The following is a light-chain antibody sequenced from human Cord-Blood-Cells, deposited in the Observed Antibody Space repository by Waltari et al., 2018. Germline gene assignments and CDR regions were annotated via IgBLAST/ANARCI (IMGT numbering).Light chain of an antibody. Sequence: QSALTQPASVSGSPGQSITISCTGTSSAVGGYNYVSWYQQHPGKAPKLMIYEVSNRPPGVSNRFSGSKSGNTASLTISGLQAEDEADYYCSSYTSSSTLVFGTGTKVTVL. CDR3: SSYTSSSTLV. CDR2: EVS. V-gene: IGLV2-14*01. CDR1: SSAVGGYNY. J-gene: IGLJ1*01.